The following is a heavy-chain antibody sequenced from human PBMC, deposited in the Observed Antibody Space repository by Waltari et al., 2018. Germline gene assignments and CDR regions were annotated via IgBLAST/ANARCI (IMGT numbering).Heavy chain of an antibody. J-gene: IGHJ3*02. CDR1: GYSISSGYY. CDR3: ARPVWGSGYAPEAFDI. V-gene: IGHV4-38-2*01. D-gene: IGHD3-16*01. CDR2: IYHSGST. Sequence: QVQLQESGPGLVKPSETLSLTCAVSGYSISSGYYWGWIRQPPGKGLEWIGSIYHSGSTYYNPSLKSRVTISVDTSKNQFSLKLSSVTAADTAVYYCARPVWGSGYAPEAFDIWGQGTMVTVSS.